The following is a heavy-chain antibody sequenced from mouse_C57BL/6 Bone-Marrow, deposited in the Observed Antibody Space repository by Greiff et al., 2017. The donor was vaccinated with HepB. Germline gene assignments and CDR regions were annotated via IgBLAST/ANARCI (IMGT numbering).Heavy chain of an antibody. Sequence: QVQLKESGAELMKPGASVKLSCKATGYTFTGYWIEWVKQRPGHGLEWIGEILPGSGSTNYNEKFKGKATFTADTSSNTAYMQLSSLTTEDSAIYYCARCPYYYGSSYAYWYFDVWGTGTTVTVSS. CDR2: ILPGSGST. J-gene: IGHJ1*03. CDR1: GYTFTGYW. CDR3: ARCPYYYGSSYAYWYFDV. V-gene: IGHV1-9*01. D-gene: IGHD1-1*01.